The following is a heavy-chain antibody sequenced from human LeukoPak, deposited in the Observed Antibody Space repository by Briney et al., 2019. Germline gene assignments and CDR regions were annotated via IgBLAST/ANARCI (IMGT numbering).Heavy chain of an antibody. J-gene: IGHJ4*02. CDR1: GFRFSDYY. CDR2: IYYSGYT. D-gene: IGHD1-7*01. Sequence: GSLRLSCAASGFRFSDYYMSWIRQPPGKGLEWIGSIYYSGYTYYNPSLKSRVTVSVDTSKNQFSLRLSSVTAADTAVYYCSAERAGTTVDYWGQGTLVTVSS. V-gene: IGHV4-59*04. CDR3: SAERAGTTVDY.